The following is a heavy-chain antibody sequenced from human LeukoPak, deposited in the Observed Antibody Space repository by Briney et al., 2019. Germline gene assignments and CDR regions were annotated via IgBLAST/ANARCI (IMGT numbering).Heavy chain of an antibody. CDR2: IIPIFGTA. D-gene: IGHD5-18*01. V-gene: IGHV1-69*13. Sequence: SVKVSCKASEGTFSSYAISWVRQAPGQGLEWMGGIIPIFGTANYAQKFQGRVTITADESTSTAYMELSSLRSEDTAVYYCARGWGYSYGDYFDYWGQGTLVTVSS. CDR3: ARGWGYSYGDYFDY. CDR1: EGTFSSYA. J-gene: IGHJ4*02.